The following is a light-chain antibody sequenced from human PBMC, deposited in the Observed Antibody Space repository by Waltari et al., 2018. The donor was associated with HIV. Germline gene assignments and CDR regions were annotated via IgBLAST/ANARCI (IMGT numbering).Light chain of an antibody. CDR2: GAS. J-gene: IGKJ5*01. CDR3: QQYGSSPRSIT. Sequence: EIVLTQSPGTLSLSPGERATLSCRASQSVSSTYLAWYQQKPDQAPRLLIYGASSRATGIPDRFSGSGSGTDFTLTISRLEPEDFAVYYCQQYGSSPRSITFGQVTRLEIK. CDR1: QSVSSTY. V-gene: IGKV3-20*01.